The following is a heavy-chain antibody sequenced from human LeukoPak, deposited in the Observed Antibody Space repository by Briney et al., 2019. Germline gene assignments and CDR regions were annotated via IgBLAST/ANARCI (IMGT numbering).Heavy chain of an antibody. V-gene: IGHV1-46*01. Sequence: ASVKVSCKASGYTFTRNYMHWVRQAPGQGLKWMGIINPSDGTTSYAQKFQGRVTMTRDTSISTAYMELSRLRSDDTAVYYCAREKVRQSGMDVWGQGTTVTVSS. J-gene: IGHJ6*02. D-gene: IGHD2-2*01. CDR3: AREKVRQSGMDV. CDR1: GYTFTRNY. CDR2: INPSDGTT.